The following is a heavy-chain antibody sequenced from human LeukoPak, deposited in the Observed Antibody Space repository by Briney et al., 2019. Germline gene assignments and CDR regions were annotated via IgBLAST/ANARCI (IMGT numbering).Heavy chain of an antibody. J-gene: IGHJ4*02. CDR2: VRYDGSQK. V-gene: IGHV3-30*02. D-gene: IGHD1-26*01. Sequence: PGRSLRLSCAASGFTFSSYDMYWVRQAPGKGLDWVAFVRYDGSQKYYADSVKGRFTLSRDNSKNTLYLQMNSLRAEDTAVFYCAKGGARLHSYYFDYWGQGTLVTVSS. CDR3: AKGGARLHSYYFDY. CDR1: GFTFSSYD.